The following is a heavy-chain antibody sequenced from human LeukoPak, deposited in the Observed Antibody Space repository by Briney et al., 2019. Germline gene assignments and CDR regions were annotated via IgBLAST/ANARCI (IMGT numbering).Heavy chain of an antibody. V-gene: IGHV4-59*01. CDR2: IYYSGST. J-gene: IGHJ3*02. CDR3: ARVVDTAMVHAFDI. CDR1: GGSISSYY. D-gene: IGHD5-18*01. Sequence: PSETLSLTCTVSGGSISSYYWSWIRQPPGKGLEWIGYIYYSGSTNYNPSLKSRVTISVDTSKNQFSLKLSSVTAADTAVYYCARVVDTAMVHAFDIWGQGTMVTVSS.